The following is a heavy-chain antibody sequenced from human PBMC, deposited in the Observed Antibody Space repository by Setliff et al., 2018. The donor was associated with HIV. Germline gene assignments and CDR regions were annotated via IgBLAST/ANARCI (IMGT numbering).Heavy chain of an antibody. D-gene: IGHD4-17*01. J-gene: IGHJ4*02. CDR3: ARDPPGHGDSSDY. Sequence: PSETLSLTCTVSGGSVGSGSYYWSWIRQPPGKGLEYIGYIYYTWSTTYNPSLKSRVSMSIDTSKNQFSLGLTSVTAADTAVYYCARDPPGHGDSSDYWGQGTLVTVSS. CDR2: IYYTWST. V-gene: IGHV4-61*01. CDR1: GGSVGSGSYY.